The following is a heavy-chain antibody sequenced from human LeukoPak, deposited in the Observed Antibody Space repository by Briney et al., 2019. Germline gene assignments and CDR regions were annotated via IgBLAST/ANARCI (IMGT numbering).Heavy chain of an antibody. V-gene: IGHV3-11*04. CDR1: VFTLRHYY. D-gene: IGHD3-3*01. CDR3: ARVYDFWSGYYQLDY. Sequence: GGSQRLSCAACVFTLRHYYVSWIRRAPGEGVEGVSYISSCCSTIYYADSVKGRFTISRDNAKNSLYLQMNSLRAEDTAVYYCARVYDFWSGYYQLDYWGQGTLVTVSS. CDR2: ISSCCSTI. J-gene: IGHJ4*02.